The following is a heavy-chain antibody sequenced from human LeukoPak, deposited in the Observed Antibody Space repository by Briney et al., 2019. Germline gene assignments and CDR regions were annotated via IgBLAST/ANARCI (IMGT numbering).Heavy chain of an antibody. CDR1: GYTFTGYG. V-gene: IGHV1-18*01. Sequence: VASVKVSCKTSGYTFTGYGINWVRQAPGQGLGWMGWISASNGNTNYAQKLQGRVTMTTDTSTSTAYMELRSLRSDDTAVYYCAREDYDFWSGISYWGQGTLVTVSS. CDR3: AREDYDFWSGISY. CDR2: ISASNGNT. D-gene: IGHD3-3*01. J-gene: IGHJ4*02.